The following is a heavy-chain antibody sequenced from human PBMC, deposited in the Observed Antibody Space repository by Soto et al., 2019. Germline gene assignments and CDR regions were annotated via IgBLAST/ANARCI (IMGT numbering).Heavy chain of an antibody. Sequence: QVQLVQSGAEVKKPGDSVKVSCKASGYSFSGYYIHWVRQAPGQGLEWMGWINPNSGETDYAQKFLGRVTMTSDTPISTAFMALSSLRSDDTAVYYCARYCTFLEWYCYGMDVWGQGTTVTVSS. D-gene: IGHD3-3*01. J-gene: IGHJ6*02. CDR2: INPNSGET. CDR3: ARYCTFLEWYCYGMDV. CDR1: GYSFSGYY. V-gene: IGHV1-2*02.